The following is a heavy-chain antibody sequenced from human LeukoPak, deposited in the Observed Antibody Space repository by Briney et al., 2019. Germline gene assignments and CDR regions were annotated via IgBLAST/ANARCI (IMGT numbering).Heavy chain of an antibody. CDR3: ARVSLTMVRGVIISDPLLDY. CDR2: IYYSGST. D-gene: IGHD3-10*01. CDR1: GGSISSYY. Sequence: SETLSLTCTVSGGSISSYYWSWIRQPPGKGLEWIGYIYYSGSTNYNPSLKSRVTISVDTSKNQFSLKLSSVTAADTAVYYCARVSLTMVRGVIISDPLLDYWGQGTLVTVSS. V-gene: IGHV4-59*12. J-gene: IGHJ4*02.